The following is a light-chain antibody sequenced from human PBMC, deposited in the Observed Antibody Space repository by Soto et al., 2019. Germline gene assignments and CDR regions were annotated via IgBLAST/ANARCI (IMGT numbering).Light chain of an antibody. J-gene: IGKJ1*01. CDR3: QHRIEWGT. V-gene: IGKV3-11*01. CDR2: DAS. Sequence: EIVLTQSPATLSLSPGERATLSCRASQSVSTYLAWYQYKHGQAPRLLIYDASIRATGIPARFSASGSGTAFTLTISRLEPEDFAVYSCQHRIEWGTFGQGTKVEIK. CDR1: QSVSTY.